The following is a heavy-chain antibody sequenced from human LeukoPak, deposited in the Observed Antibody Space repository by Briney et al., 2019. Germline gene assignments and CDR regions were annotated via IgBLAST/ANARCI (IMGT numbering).Heavy chain of an antibody. V-gene: IGHV4-34*01. CDR1: GGSFSGYY. CDR3: ARGYYDSSGYWAFDI. CDR2: INHSGST. D-gene: IGHD3-22*01. Sequence: SETLSLTCAVYGGSFSGYYWSWIRQPPGKGLEWIGEINHSGSTNYNPSLKSRVTISVDTSKNQFSLKLSSVTAADTAVYYCARGYYDSSGYWAFDIWGQGTMVTVSS. J-gene: IGHJ3*02.